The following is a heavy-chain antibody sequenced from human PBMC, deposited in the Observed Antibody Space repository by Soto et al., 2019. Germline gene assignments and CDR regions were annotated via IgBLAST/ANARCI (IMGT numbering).Heavy chain of an antibody. J-gene: IGHJ2*01. Sequence: GSLIISCASSGLTFSSYSFALVLQAPGKGLEWVSAISIGDRPYFGDSVRGRFTISRDNSKNTVYLQMNSLRVDDTAVYYCAKDGNRTEIGPQGYFDLWGRGTLVTVSS. CDR2: ISIGDRP. CDR1: GLTFSSYS. CDR3: AKDGNRTEIGPQGYFDL. V-gene: IGHV3-23*01. D-gene: IGHD1-1*01.